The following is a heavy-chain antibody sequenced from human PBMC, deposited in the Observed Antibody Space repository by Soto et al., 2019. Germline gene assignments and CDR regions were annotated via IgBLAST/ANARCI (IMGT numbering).Heavy chain of an antibody. D-gene: IGHD3-10*01. CDR3: AREKAGFGSGAVETYYCYMDV. Sequence: QVQLQESGPGLVKPSQTLSLTCTVSGGSISSGGYYWSWIRQHPGKGLEWIGYIYYSGSTYYNPSLKSRVTISVDTSENQFSLKLSSVTAADTAVYYCAREKAGFGSGAVETYYCYMDVWGKGTTVTVSS. CDR1: GGSISSGGYY. CDR2: IYYSGST. V-gene: IGHV4-31*03. J-gene: IGHJ6*03.